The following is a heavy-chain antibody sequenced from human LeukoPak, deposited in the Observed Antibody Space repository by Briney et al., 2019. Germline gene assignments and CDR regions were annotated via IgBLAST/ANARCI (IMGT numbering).Heavy chain of an antibody. CDR1: GFTFSSYS. J-gene: IGHJ4*02. D-gene: IGHD3-16*01. CDR2: ISSSSSYI. CDR3: ARDFLSGTLWY. V-gene: IGHV3-21*01. Sequence: PEGSLTLSCAASGFTFSSYSMNWVRQAPGKGLEWVSSISSSSSYIYYADSVKGRFTISRDNAKNSLYLQMNSLRAEVKAVYYCARDFLSGTLWYWGQGTLVTVSS.